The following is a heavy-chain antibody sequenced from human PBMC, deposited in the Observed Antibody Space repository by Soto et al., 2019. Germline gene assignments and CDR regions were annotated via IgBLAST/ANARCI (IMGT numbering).Heavy chain of an antibody. CDR3: ARDTNSLDP. V-gene: IGHV4-38-2*02. CDR1: TYSISSGFF. Sequence: SETLSLTCSFSTYSISSGFFWGWIRQPPGKGLEWIGSIFHTGDTYYNASLRNRITMSVDTSRNQFSLKLTSLTAADTAVYYCARDTNSLDPWGQGTLVTVSS. J-gene: IGHJ5*02. D-gene: IGHD1-26*01. CDR2: IFHTGDT.